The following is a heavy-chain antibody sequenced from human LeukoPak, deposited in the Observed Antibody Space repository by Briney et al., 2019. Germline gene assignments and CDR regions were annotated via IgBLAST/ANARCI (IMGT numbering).Heavy chain of an antibody. D-gene: IGHD3-22*01. Sequence: GEPLKISCKGSGYSFTSYWIGWVRQMPGKGLEWMGIIYPGDSDTRYSPSFQGQVTISADKSISTAYLQWSSLKASGTAMYYCASTRDYYDSSGYYYWDAFDIWGQGTMVTVSS. CDR2: IYPGDSDT. CDR3: ASTRDYYDSSGYYYWDAFDI. V-gene: IGHV5-51*01. J-gene: IGHJ3*02. CDR1: GYSFTSYW.